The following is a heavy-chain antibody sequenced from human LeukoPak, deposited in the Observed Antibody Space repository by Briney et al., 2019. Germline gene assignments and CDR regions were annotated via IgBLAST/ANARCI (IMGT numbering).Heavy chain of an antibody. Sequence: SETLSLTCTVSGGSISSSIYYWGWIRQPPGKGLEWIGSIYYNANTYYNPSLKSRITISVDTSKNQFSLRLSSVTAADTAVYYCARGVSAALDYWGQGTLVTVSS. CDR2: IYYNANT. J-gene: IGHJ4*02. V-gene: IGHV4-39*07. D-gene: IGHD5/OR15-5a*01. CDR1: GGSISSSIYY. CDR3: ARGVSAALDY.